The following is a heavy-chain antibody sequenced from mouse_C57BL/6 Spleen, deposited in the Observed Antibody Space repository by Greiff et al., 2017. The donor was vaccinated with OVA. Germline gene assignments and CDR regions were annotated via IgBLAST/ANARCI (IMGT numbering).Heavy chain of an antibody. J-gene: IGHJ4*01. V-gene: IGHV2-2*01. D-gene: IGHD2-5*01. Sequence: VKLQQSGPGLVQPSQSLSITCTVSGFSLTSYGVHWVRQSPGKGLEWLGVIWSGGSTDYNAAFISRLSISKDNSKSQVFFKMNSLQADDTAIYYCARNLYSNYAMDYWGQGTSVTVSS. CDR2: IWSGGST. CDR3: ARNLYSNYAMDY. CDR1: GFSLTSYG.